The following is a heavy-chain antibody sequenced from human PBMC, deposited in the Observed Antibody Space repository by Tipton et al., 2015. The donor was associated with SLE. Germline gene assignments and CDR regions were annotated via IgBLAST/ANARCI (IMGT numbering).Heavy chain of an antibody. D-gene: IGHD2-2*01. J-gene: IGHJ3*02. V-gene: IGHV3-48*01. CDR1: GFTFSSYS. CDR2: ISSSSSTI. CDR3: AKDRSQLPLGLDI. Sequence: SLRLSCAASGFTFSSYSMNWVRQAPGKGLEWVSYISSSSSTIYYADSVKGRFTISRDNAKNSLYLQMNSLRAEDTAVYYCAKDRSQLPLGLDIWGQGTMVTVSS.